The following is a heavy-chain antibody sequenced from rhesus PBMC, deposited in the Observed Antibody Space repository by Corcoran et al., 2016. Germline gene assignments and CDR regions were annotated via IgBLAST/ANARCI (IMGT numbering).Heavy chain of an antibody. V-gene: IGHV4-93*01. CDR2: IYGSGGST. CDR1: GGSISSSNW. Sequence: QVQLQESGPAVVKPSETLSLTCAVSGGSISSSNWWSWIRPSSGKGLEWIGGIYGSGGSTEYNPSLKSRVTISKDTSKKQFSLKLSSVTAADTAVYYCARYTDYGYYLGDYWGQGVLVTVSS. D-gene: IGHD3-9*01. J-gene: IGHJ4*01. CDR3: ARYTDYGYYLGDY.